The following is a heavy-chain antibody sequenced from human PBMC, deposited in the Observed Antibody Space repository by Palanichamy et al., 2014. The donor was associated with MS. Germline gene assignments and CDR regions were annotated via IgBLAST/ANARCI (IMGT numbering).Heavy chain of an antibody. CDR1: GFTFSSYG. J-gene: IGHJ6*03. CDR2: IWYDGSNK. V-gene: IGHV3-33*01. Sequence: QVQLVESGGGVVQPGRSLRLSCAASGFTFSSYGMHWVRQAPGKGLEWVAVIWYDGSNKYYADSVKGRFTISRDNSKNTLYLQMSSLRAEDTAVYYCARVWTLHFPYYMDVWGKGTTVTVSS. D-gene: IGHD3-3*02. CDR3: ARVWTLHFPYYMDV.